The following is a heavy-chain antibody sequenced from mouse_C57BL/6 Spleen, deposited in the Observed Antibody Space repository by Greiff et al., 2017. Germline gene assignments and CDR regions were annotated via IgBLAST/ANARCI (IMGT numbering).Heavy chain of an antibody. CDR2: IDPENGDT. Sequence: EVQLHQSGAELVRPGASVKLSCTASGFNIKDDYMHWVKQRPEKGLEWIGWIDPENGDTEYASKFQGKATITADTSSNTAYLQLSSLTSEDTAVYYCTTGGRRGFAYWGQGTLVTVSA. J-gene: IGHJ3*01. CDR1: GFNIKDDY. CDR3: TTGGRRGFAY. V-gene: IGHV14-4*01. D-gene: IGHD1-2*01.